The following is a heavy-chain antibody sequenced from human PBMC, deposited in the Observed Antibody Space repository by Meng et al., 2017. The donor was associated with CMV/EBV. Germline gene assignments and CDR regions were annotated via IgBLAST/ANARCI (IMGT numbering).Heavy chain of an antibody. CDR2: ISGSGGST. CDR3: AKSWEGCSSTSCYTTEYDY. V-gene: IGHV3-23*01. J-gene: IGHJ4*02. Sequence: GSLRLSCAASGFTFSSYAMSWVRQAPGKGLEWVSAISGSGGSTYYADSVKGRFTISRDNSKNTLYLQMNSLRAEDTAVYYCAKSWEGCSSTSCYTTEYDYWGQGTLVTVSS. CDR1: GFTFSSYA. D-gene: IGHD2-2*02.